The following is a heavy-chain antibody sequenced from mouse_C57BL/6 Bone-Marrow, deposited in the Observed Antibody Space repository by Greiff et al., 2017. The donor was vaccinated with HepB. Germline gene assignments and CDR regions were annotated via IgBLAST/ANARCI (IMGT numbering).Heavy chain of an antibody. V-gene: IGHV1-78*01. CDR3: ARFYYGLSYYFDS. J-gene: IGHJ2*01. CDR2: IYPRDGST. Sequence: VQLQQSDAELVKPGASVKISCKVSGYTFTDHTIHWMKQRPEQGLEWIGYIYPRDGSTKYNEKFKGKATLTADKSSSTAYMQLNSLTSEDSALYFCARFYYGLSYYFDSWGQGTTLTVSS. D-gene: IGHD1-1*01. CDR1: GYTFTDHT.